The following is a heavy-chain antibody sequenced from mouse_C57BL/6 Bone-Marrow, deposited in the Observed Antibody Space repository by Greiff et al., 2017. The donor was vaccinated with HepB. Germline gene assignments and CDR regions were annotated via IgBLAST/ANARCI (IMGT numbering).Heavy chain of an antibody. CDR2: IRNKANGYTT. CDR3: ARLHSSGYVRYYAMDY. J-gene: IGHJ4*01. Sequence: EVQLQESGGGLVQPGGSLSLSCAASGFTFTDYYMSWVRQPPGKALEWLGFIRNKANGYTTEYSASVKGRFTISRDNSQSILYLQMNALRAEDSATYYCARLHSSGYVRYYAMDYWGQGTSVTVSS. CDR1: GFTFTDYY. V-gene: IGHV7-3*01. D-gene: IGHD3-2*02.